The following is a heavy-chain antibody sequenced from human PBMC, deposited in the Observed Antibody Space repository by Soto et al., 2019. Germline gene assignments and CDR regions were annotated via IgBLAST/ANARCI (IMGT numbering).Heavy chain of an antibody. CDR3: ARDSGHYDILTGYLAYYFDY. J-gene: IGHJ4*02. V-gene: IGHV3-33*01. D-gene: IGHD3-9*01. Sequence: GGSLRLPCVSSEFTFSSYGMHWVRQAPGKGLEWVAVIWYDGSNKYYADSVKGRFTISRDNSKTTLYLQMNSLRAEDTAVYYCARDSGHYDILTGYLAYYFDYWGQGTLLTVSS. CDR2: IWYDGSNK. CDR1: EFTFSSYG.